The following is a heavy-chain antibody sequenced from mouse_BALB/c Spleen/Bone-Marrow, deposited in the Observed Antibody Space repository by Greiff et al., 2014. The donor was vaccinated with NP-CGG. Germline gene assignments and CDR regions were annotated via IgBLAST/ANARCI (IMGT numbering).Heavy chain of an antibody. CDR2: IYPGDGDT. D-gene: IGHD4-1*01. V-gene: IGHV1-80*01. J-gene: IGHJ2*01. Sequence: QVQLQQPGAVLVRPGSSVKISCKASGYAFSSYWMNWAKQRPGQGLEWIGQIYPGDGDTNYNGNFKDKATLTTDKSSTTAYMQLSSLTSEDSAVYFCARGGRLTGYYFDYWGQGTTLTVSS. CDR1: GYAFSSYW. CDR3: ARGGRLTGYYFDY.